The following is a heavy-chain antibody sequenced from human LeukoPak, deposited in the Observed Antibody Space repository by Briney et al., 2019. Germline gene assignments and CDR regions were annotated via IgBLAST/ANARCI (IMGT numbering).Heavy chain of an antibody. CDR1: GFTFSSYS. J-gene: IGHJ4*02. V-gene: IGHV3-21*01. Sequence: GGSLRLSCAASGFTFSSYSMNWVRQAPGKGLEWVSSISSSSSYIYYADSVKGRFTISRDNAKNSLYLQMNSLRAEDTAVYYCAGDPGYCSGGSCYFDYWGQGTLVTVSS. CDR3: AGDPGYCSGGSCYFDY. D-gene: IGHD2-15*01. CDR2: ISSSSSYI.